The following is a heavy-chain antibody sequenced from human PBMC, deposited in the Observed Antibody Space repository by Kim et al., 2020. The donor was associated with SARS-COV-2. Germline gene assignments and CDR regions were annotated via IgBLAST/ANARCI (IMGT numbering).Heavy chain of an antibody. CDR1: GFIVSSNY. V-gene: IGHV3-66*01. J-gene: IGHJ6*02. Sequence: GGSLRLSCAASGFIVSSNYMSCVRQAPGKGLEWVSVIYSGGSTYYADSVKGRFTISRDNSKNMLYLQMNSLRAEDTAVYYCARDATDYGDYWSGYYYGMDVWGQGTTVTVSS. CDR3: ARDATDYGDYWSGYYYGMDV. CDR2: IYSGGST. D-gene: IGHD4-17*01.